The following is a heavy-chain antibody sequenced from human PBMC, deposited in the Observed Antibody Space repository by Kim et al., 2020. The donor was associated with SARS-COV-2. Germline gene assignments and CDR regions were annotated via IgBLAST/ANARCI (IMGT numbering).Heavy chain of an antibody. CDR1: GGSFSGYY. CDR2: INHSGST. J-gene: IGHJ5*02. D-gene: IGHD6-13*01. Sequence: SETLSLTCAVYGGSFSGYYWSWIRQPPGKGLEWIGEINHSGSTNYNPSLKSRVTISVDTSKNQFSLKLSSVTAADTAVYYCARYGQQLVHGRWFDPWGQGTLVTVSS. CDR3: ARYGQQLVHGRWFDP. V-gene: IGHV4-34*01.